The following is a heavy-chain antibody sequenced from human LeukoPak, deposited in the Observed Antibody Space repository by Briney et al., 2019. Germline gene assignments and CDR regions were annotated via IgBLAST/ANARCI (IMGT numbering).Heavy chain of an antibody. CDR3: ATVRDAATPAPSFDY. D-gene: IGHD2-15*01. CDR1: GFTFSSYA. CDR2: ISGSGGST. Sequence: GGPLRLSCAASGFTFSSYAMSWVRQAPGKGLEWVSAISGSGGSTYYADSVKGRFTISRDNSKNTLYLQMNSLRAEDTAVYYCATVRDAATPAPSFDYWGQGTLVTVSS. J-gene: IGHJ4*02. V-gene: IGHV3-23*01.